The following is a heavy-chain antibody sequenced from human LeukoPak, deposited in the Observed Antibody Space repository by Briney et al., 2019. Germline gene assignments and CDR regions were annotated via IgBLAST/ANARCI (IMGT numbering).Heavy chain of an antibody. CDR1: GFTFSSYG. J-gene: IGHJ3*02. CDR2: MRYDGSNK. CDR3: AKDRRYCISTSCYSNAFDI. V-gene: IGHV3-30*02. D-gene: IGHD2-2*01. Sequence: PGRSLRLSCAASGFTFSSYGMHWVRHAPGKGLVWVAFMRYDGSNKYYADSVKGRFTISRDNSKNTLYLQMNSLRAEDTAVYYCAKDRRYCISTSCYSNAFDIWGQGTMVTVSS.